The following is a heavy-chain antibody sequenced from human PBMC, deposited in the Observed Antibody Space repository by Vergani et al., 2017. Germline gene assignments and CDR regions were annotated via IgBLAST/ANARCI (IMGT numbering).Heavy chain of an antibody. CDR1: GYTFTSSG. CDR3: ARERYCSSTSCAANWFDR. D-gene: IGHD2-2*01. J-gene: IGHJ5*02. V-gene: IGHV1-18*01. Sequence: QVQLVQSGAEVKKPGSSVKVSCKASGYTFTSSGISWVRQAPGQGLEWIGWISAYNGNTNYAQKLQGRVTMTTDTSTSTAYMERRSLRSDDTVVYYGARERYCSSTSCAANWFDRWGQGSLVTVS. CDR2: ISAYNGNT.